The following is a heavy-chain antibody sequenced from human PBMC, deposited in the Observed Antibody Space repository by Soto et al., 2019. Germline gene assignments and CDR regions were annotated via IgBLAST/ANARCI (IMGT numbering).Heavy chain of an antibody. CDR3: ARSSSKYLLASLPNWFDP. CDR2: IYHSGST. V-gene: IGHV4-30-2*01. CDR1: GGSISSGGYS. Sequence: SETLSLTCAVSGGSISSGGYSWSWIRQPPGKGLEWIGYIYHSGSTYYNPSLKSRVTISVDRSKNQFSLKLSSVTAADTAVYYCARSSSKYLLASLPNWFDPWGQGTLVTVSS. D-gene: IGHD4-4*01. J-gene: IGHJ5*02.